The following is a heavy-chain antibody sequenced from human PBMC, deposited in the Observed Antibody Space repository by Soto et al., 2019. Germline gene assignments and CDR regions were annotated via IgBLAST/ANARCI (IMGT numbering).Heavy chain of an antibody. D-gene: IGHD3-22*01. Sequence: ASVKVSCKASGYTFTSYYMHWVRQAPGQGLEWMGIINPSGGSTSYAQKFQGRVTMTRDTSTSTVYMELSRLRSDDTAVYYCATDSSGSYSFDICAQGTMVTVSS. CDR1: GYTFTSYY. V-gene: IGHV1-46*01. CDR2: INPSGGST. CDR3: ATDSSGSYSFDI. J-gene: IGHJ3*02.